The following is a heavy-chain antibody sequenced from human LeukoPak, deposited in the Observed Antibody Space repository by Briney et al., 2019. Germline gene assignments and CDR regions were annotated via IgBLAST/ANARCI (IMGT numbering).Heavy chain of an antibody. CDR1: GFTFSSYA. Sequence: GGSLRLSCAASGFTFSSYAMSWVRQAPGKGLEWVSAISGSGGSTYYADSVKGRFTISRDNSKNTPYLQMNSLRAEDTAVYYCAKSPAVAGAFDYWGQGTLVTVSS. J-gene: IGHJ4*02. V-gene: IGHV3-23*01. CDR2: ISGSGGST. D-gene: IGHD6-19*01. CDR3: AKSPAVAGAFDY.